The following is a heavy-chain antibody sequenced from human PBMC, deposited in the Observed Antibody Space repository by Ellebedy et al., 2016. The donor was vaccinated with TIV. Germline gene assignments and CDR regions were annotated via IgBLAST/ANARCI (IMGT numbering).Heavy chain of an antibody. CDR2: ISGSGGST. D-gene: IGHD6-6*01. V-gene: IGHV3-23*01. J-gene: IGHJ4*02. Sequence: GESLKISCVASGFSFSSWGMSWVRQTPGKGLEWVSAISGSGGSTFYADSVKGRFTISRDNSKNTLYLQMNSLRAEDTAVFYCAKKYGSSSPAFDYWGQGTLVTVSS. CDR3: AKKYGSSSPAFDY. CDR1: GFSFSSWG.